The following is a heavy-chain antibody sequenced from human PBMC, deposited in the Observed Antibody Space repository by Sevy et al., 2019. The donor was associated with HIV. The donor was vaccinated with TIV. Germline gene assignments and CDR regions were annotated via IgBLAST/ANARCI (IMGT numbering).Heavy chain of an antibody. CDR3: ARADCGGDCYLVFDY. V-gene: IGHV3-30*02. Sequence: GGSLRLSCAASGFTFSTYGMHWVRQAPGKGLEWVAFIRFDGNSKYYADSVKGRFTISRDNSKNTLDLQVNSLIAEDTAVYYCARADCGGDCYLVFDYRGQGTLVTVSS. CDR2: IRFDGNSK. D-gene: IGHD2-21*01. CDR1: GFTFSTYG. J-gene: IGHJ4*02.